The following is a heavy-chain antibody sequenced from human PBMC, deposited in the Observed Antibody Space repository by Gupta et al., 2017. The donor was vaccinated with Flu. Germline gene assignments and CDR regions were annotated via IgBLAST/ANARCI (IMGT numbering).Heavy chain of an antibody. V-gene: IGHV5-51*01. J-gene: IGHJ3*02. D-gene: IGHD2-2*01. CDR2: IYPGDSDT. Sequence: GWVRQMPGKGLEWMGIIYPGDSDTRYSPSSQGQVTISVDKSISIAYLQWSSLKASDTAMYYCARPQNYQLLYSGAFDIWGKGTVVTVSS. CDR3: ARPQNYQLLYSGAFDI.